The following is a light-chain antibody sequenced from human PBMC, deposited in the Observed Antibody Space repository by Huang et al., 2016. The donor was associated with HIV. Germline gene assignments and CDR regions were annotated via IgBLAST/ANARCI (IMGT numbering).Light chain of an antibody. J-gene: IGKJ2*01. CDR2: DAS. V-gene: IGKV3-11*01. CDR3: QQRSAWPRT. CDR1: QSVFSY. Sequence: EIVLTQSPGTLSLSPGESATLSCRTSQSVFSYLAWYQQRPGQAPRLLVYDASNRDTGVSARFSGSGSGTDFALTISSVESEDFAVYYCQQRSAWPRTFGQGTKLEI.